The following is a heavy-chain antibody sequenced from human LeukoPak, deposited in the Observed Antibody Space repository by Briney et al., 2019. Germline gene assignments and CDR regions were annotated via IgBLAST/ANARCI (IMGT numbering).Heavy chain of an antibody. CDR3: ARFYSGRKLFDY. J-gene: IGHJ4*02. V-gene: IGHV4-59*08. CDR1: GGSISSYY. CDR2: IYYSGST. Sequence: SETLSLTCTVSGGSISSYYWSWIRQPPGKGLEWIGYIYYSGSTNYNPSLKSRVTISVDTSKNQFSLKLSSVTAADTAVYCCARFYSGRKLFDYWGQGTLVTVSS. D-gene: IGHD2-15*01.